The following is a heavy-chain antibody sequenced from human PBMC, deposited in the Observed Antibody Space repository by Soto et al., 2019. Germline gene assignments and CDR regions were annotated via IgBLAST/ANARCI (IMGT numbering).Heavy chain of an antibody. CDR2: IYYSGST. Sequence: SETLSLTCTVSGGSISSSSYYWGWIRQPPGKGLEWIGSIYYSGSTYYNPSLKSRVTISVDTSKNQFSLKLSSVTAADTAVYYCARTTYYYDSSGYLPFAYFDYWGQGTLVTVSS. D-gene: IGHD3-22*01. CDR3: ARTTYYYDSSGYLPFAYFDY. J-gene: IGHJ4*02. V-gene: IGHV4-39*01. CDR1: GGSISSSSYY.